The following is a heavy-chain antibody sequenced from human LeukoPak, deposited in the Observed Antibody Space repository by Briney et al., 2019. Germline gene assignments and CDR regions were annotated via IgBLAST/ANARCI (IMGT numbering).Heavy chain of an antibody. Sequence: GGSLRLSCAASGFTFSSYSMNWVRQAPGKGLEWVSYISSSSSTIYYADSVKGRFTISRDNAKNSLYLQMNSLRDEDTAVYYCASIWGCSSTSCYPKEQDYWGQGTLVTVSS. CDR2: ISSSSSTI. CDR3: ASIWGCSSTSCYPKEQDY. D-gene: IGHD2-2*01. J-gene: IGHJ4*02. V-gene: IGHV3-48*02. CDR1: GFTFSSYS.